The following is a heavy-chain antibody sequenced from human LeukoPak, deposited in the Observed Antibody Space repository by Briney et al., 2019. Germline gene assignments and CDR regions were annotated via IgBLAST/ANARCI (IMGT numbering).Heavy chain of an antibody. CDR2: INQDGSAK. CDR3: ARDSGYNAFDY. D-gene: IGHD5-12*01. Sequence: SGGSLRLSCADSGFLFSNSWMAWVRQAPGRGLEWLANINQDGSAKTCVDSVKGRFTISRDNAKNSLYLQMNSLRAEDTAMYYRARDSGYNAFDYWGQGTLVTVSS. CDR1: GFLFSNSW. J-gene: IGHJ4*02. V-gene: IGHV3-7*05.